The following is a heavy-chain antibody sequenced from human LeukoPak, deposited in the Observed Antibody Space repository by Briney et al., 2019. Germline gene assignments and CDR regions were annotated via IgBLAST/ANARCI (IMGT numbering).Heavy chain of an antibody. J-gene: IGHJ4*02. CDR1: GYSISSGYY. D-gene: IGHD6-19*01. CDR3: ARQDLAVSGIDY. Sequence: SETLSLTCTVSGYSISSGYYWGWIRQPPGKGLEWIGSIYHSGSTYYNPSLKSRVTISVDTSKDQFSLKLNFVTAADTAVYYCARQDLAVSGIDYWGQGTLVTVSS. CDR2: IYHSGST. V-gene: IGHV4-38-2*02.